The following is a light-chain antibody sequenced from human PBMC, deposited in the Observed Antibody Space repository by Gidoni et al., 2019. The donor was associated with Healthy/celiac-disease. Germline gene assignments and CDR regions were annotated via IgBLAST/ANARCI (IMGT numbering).Light chain of an antibody. J-gene: IGKJ2*01. Sequence: IVMAQSPLSLPFTPGEPASISCKSSQSLLHSNGYNYLDWYLQKPGQSPQLLIYLGSNRASGVPDRFSGSGSGTDFTLKISRVEAEDVGVYYCMQALQTPYTFGQGTKLEIK. V-gene: IGKV2-28*01. CDR1: QSLLHSNGYNY. CDR3: MQALQTPYT. CDR2: LGS.